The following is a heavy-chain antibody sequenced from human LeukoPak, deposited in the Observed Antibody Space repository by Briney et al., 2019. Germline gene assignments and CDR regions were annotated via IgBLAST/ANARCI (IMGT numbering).Heavy chain of an antibody. J-gene: IGHJ5*02. CDR1: GFTVSDNY. CDR3: VRLNWSDESAGWFDP. V-gene: IGHV3-53*01. Sequence: PGGFLRLSCVVSGFTVSDNYVSWVRQSPGKGLEWVSVIYSDGSTFHADSVKGRFILSRDISKNTIHLQMNSLRVNDTAVYYCVRLNWSDESAGWFDPWGQGTQVTVSS. D-gene: IGHD1-1*01. CDR2: IYSDGST.